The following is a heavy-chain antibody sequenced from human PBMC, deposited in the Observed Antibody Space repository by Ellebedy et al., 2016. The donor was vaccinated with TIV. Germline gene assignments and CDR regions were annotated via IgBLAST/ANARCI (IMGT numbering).Heavy chain of an antibody. V-gene: IGHV6-1*01. Sequence: SQTLSLTCAISGDTVSNNSAAWNWIRQSPSRGLEWLGRTYYRSEWYCDYAESVRSRITINPDRFKNQFSLHLKSVTPEDTAIYYCVRGGPSWFDPWGQGTLVTVSS. J-gene: IGHJ5*02. CDR3: VRGGPSWFDP. CDR1: GDTVSNNSAA. CDR2: TYYRSEWYC.